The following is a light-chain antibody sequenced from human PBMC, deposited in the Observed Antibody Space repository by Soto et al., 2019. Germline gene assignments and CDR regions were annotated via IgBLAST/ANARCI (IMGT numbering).Light chain of an antibody. Sequence: EIVMTQSPATLSVSPGERATLSCRASQSVSSNFAWYQQKPGQAPRLLIYGASTRATGIPARFSGSGSGTEFTLTSSSLQSEDFAVCYCQQYNNWHKGPPRTFGQGTKLEIK. CDR3: QQYNNWHKGPPRT. J-gene: IGKJ2*02. CDR2: GAS. V-gene: IGKV3-15*01. CDR1: QSVSSN.